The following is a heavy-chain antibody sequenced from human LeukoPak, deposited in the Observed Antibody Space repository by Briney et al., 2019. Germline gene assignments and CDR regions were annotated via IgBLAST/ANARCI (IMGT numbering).Heavy chain of an antibody. CDR3: ARDMGRAWYGPPDY. CDR1: GFXFSNYG. V-gene: IGHV3-33*01. D-gene: IGHD6-13*01. Sequence: GGSLRLSCGASGFXFSNYGMHWVRQAPGKRLEWVAVIWNDGSETFHADSVKGRFRIARDNSKNTLYLQMNSLRAEDTAVYFCARDMGRAWYGPPDYWGQGTLVTVSS. J-gene: IGHJ4*02. CDR2: IWNDGSET.